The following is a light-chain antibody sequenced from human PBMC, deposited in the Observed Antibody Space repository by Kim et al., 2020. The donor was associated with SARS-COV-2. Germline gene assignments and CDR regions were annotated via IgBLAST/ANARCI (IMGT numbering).Light chain of an antibody. J-gene: IGKJ1*01. CDR3: QQYADSPPT. Sequence: PVEEATRSGRASRRISSLHVGWDQAESGRAPSRIIYGISDRTTDIPDRFSGSGARTDFTLTNSRLEPEDFAVYYCQQYADSPPTFGQGTKVEIK. CDR2: GIS. CDR1: RRISSLH. V-gene: IGKV3-20*01.